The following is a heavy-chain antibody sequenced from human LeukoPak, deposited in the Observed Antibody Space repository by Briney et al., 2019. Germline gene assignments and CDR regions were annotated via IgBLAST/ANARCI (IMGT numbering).Heavy chain of an antibody. J-gene: IGHJ5*02. D-gene: IGHD6-6*01. CDR2: IKQDGSEK. CDR1: GFTFSSYW. Sequence: GGSLRLSCAASGFTFSSYWMSWVRQAPGKGLEWVANIKQDGSEKYYVDSVKGRFTISRDNAKNSLYLQMNSLRAEDTAVYYCARGNRGARPGFDPWGQGTLVTVSS. V-gene: IGHV3-7*01. CDR3: ARGNRGARPGFDP.